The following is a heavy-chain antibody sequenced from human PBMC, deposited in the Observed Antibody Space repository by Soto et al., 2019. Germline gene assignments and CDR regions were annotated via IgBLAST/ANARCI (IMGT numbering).Heavy chain of an antibody. CDR3: ATSVGIAPTGEDGMDV. Sequence: QVQLVQSGAEVKKTGSSVKVSCKASGGTFSIYGFSWVRQAPGQGPEWIGGIIPILTTPNYAQKFHGRVTIIAYESTTTVYMELSSLKSEDTAVYYCATSVGIAPTGEDGMDVWGQGTSVTVS. D-gene: IGHD2-8*02. J-gene: IGHJ6*02. CDR1: GGTFSIYG. CDR2: IIPILTTP. V-gene: IGHV1-69*01.